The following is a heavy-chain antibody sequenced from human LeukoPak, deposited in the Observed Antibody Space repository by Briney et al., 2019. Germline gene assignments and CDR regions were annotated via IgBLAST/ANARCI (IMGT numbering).Heavy chain of an antibody. V-gene: IGHV1-46*01. Sequence: ASVKVSCKASGYTFTSYYMHWVRQAPGQGLEWMGIINPSGGSTSYAQKFQGRVTMTRDTSTSTVYMELSSLRSEDTAVYYCARDRTYYYDSSGFGCDYWGQGTLVTVSS. CDR3: ARDRTYYYDSSGFGCDY. J-gene: IGHJ4*02. CDR1: GYTFTSYY. D-gene: IGHD3-22*01. CDR2: INPSGGST.